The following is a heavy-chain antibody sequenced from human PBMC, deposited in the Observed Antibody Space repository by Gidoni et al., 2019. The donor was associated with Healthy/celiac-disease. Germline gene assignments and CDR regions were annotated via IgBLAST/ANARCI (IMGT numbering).Heavy chain of an antibody. Sequence: EVQLVESGGGLVQPGGSLRRSCAASGFTSSSYEMNWVRQAPGKGLEWVSYISSSGSTIYYADSVKGRFTISRDNAKNSLYLQMNSLRAEDTAVYYCAREGEGCSSTSCYKAFDIWGQGTMVTVSS. CDR3: AREGEGCSSTSCYKAFDI. V-gene: IGHV3-48*03. D-gene: IGHD2-2*02. J-gene: IGHJ3*02. CDR1: GFTSSSYE. CDR2: ISSSGSTI.